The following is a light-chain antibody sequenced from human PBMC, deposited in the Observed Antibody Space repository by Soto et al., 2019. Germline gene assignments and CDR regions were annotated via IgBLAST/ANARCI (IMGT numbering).Light chain of an antibody. CDR2: GAS. CDR3: QQYDSSWT. Sequence: ETVMTQSPATLSVSPGETATLSCRTSQGLNRNLAWYQQKLGQAPRVLIYGASSRATGIPARFSGSGSGTDFTLTISSLEPEDFAVYYCQQYDSSWTFGQGPKVDIK. V-gene: IGKV3D-15*01. CDR1: QGLNRN. J-gene: IGKJ1*01.